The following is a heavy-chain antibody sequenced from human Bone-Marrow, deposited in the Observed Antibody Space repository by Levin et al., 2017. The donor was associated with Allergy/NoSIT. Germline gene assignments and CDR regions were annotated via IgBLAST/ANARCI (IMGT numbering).Heavy chain of an antibody. Sequence: LGESLKISCAASGFTFRTYGMHWVRQAPGRGLEWVAFISYDGDKNFRADSVKGRFTISRDNFKNTLFLHMNSLRAEDTAVYYCAKELFWTGFYNHPTLEHWGQGTQVTVSS. D-gene: IGHD3/OR15-3a*01. CDR2: ISYDGDKN. J-gene: IGHJ4*02. V-gene: IGHV3-30*18. CDR1: GFTFRTYG. CDR3: AKELFWTGFYNHPTLEH.